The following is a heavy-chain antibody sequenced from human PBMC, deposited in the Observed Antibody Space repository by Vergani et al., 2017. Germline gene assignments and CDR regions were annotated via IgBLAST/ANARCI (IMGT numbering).Heavy chain of an antibody. CDR2: ISYDGSNK. V-gene: IGHV3-30*18. CDR1: GFTFSSYG. Sequence: QVQLVESGGGVVQPGRSLRLSCAASGFTFSSYGMHWVRQAPGKGLEWVAVISYDGSNKYYADSMKGRFTISRDNSKNTLYLQMNSLRAEDTAVYYCAKDLLRRITIPSDYWGQGTLVTVSS. CDR3: AKDLLRRITIPSDY. D-gene: IGHD3-3*01. J-gene: IGHJ4*02.